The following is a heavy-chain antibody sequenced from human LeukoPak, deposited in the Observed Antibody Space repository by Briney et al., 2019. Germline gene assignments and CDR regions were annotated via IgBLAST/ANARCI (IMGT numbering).Heavy chain of an antibody. D-gene: IGHD6-13*01. J-gene: IGHJ4*02. CDR1: GFTFSTYA. Sequence: GGSLRLSCAASGFTFSTYAMSWVRQAPGKGLEWVSSISGSGTTTYYADSVKGRFTIYRENSKNTLFLQMYSLAAEDTALYYCARHQTSYSSSTYTQDWGQGTLVTVSS. V-gene: IGHV3-23*01. CDR2: ISGSGTTT. CDR3: ARHQTSYSSSTYTQD.